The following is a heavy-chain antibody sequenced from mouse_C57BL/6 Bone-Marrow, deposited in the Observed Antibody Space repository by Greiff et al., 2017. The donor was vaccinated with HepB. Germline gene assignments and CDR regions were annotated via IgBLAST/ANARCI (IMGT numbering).Heavy chain of an antibody. D-gene: IGHD1-1*01. Sequence: DVKLVESGGGLVKPGGSLKLSCAASGFTFSSYTMSWVRQTPEKRLEWVATISGGGGNTYYPDSVKGRFTISRDNAKNTLYLQMCSLRSEDTALCYCASHSYYYGSSYWYFDVWGTGTTVTVSS. CDR3: ASHSYYYGSSYWYFDV. V-gene: IGHV5-9*01. J-gene: IGHJ1*03. CDR1: GFTFSSYT. CDR2: ISGGGGNT.